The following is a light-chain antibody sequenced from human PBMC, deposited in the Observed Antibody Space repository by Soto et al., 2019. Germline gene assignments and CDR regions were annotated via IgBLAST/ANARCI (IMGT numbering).Light chain of an antibody. CDR3: CLYVGATTYV. Sequence: QSALTQPASVSGSPGQSITVSCTGTSSAVGGYSLVSWYQQHPGKAPKVVIYEGHKRPSGVPDRFSGSTSVNTASLTISGLQTDDEADYYCCLYVGATTYVFGTGTKLTVL. CDR2: EGH. V-gene: IGLV2-23*01. J-gene: IGLJ1*01. CDR1: SSAVGGYSL.